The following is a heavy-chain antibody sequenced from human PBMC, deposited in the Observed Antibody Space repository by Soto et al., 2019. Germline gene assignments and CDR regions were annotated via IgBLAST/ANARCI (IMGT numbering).Heavy chain of an antibody. CDR1: GGSISSYY. CDR3: ARFGHIVVVTATQGAFDI. J-gene: IGHJ3*02. CDR2: IYYSGST. Sequence: SETLSLTCPVSGGSISSYYWSWIRQPPGKGLEWIGYIYYSGSTNYNPSLKSRVTISVDTSKNQFSLKLSSVTAADTAVYYCARFGHIVVVTATQGAFDIWCQGTMVT. V-gene: IGHV4-59*01. D-gene: IGHD2-21*02.